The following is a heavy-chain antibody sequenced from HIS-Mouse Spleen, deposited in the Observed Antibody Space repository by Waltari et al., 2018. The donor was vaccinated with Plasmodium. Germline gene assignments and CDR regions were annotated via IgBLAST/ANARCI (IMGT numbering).Heavy chain of an antibody. V-gene: IGHV4-39*01. CDR1: GGSISSSSYY. Sequence: QLQLQESGPGLVKPSETLSLTCTVSGGSISSSSYYWRWIRQPPGKGLEWIGSIYYSGSTYYNPSLKSRVTISVDTSKNQFSLKLSSVTAADTAVYYCARRGGSYYYFDYWGQGTLVTVSS. D-gene: IGHD1-26*01. J-gene: IGHJ4*02. CDR3: ARRGGSYYYFDY. CDR2: IYYSGST.